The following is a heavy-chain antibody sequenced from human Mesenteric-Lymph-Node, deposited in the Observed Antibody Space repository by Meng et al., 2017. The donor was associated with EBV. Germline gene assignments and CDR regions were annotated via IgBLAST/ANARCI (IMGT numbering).Heavy chain of an antibody. CDR1: SDSISSHY. V-gene: IGHV4-59*11. D-gene: IGHD3-10*01. J-gene: IGHJ4*02. CDR3: ARPRIRYGSGSYYY. CDR2: IDYSGTT. Sequence: VQLQEAGPGLVKPSETLSLTCSVSSDSISSHYWSWIRQSAGKGLEWIGQIDYSGTTKYNPSLKSRVTLSVDTSKNQLSLRLTSVTAADTAIYYCARPRIRYGSGSYYYWGQGTLVTVSS.